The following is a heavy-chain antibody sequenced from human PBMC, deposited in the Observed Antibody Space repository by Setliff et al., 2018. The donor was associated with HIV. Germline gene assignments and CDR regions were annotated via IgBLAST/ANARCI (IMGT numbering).Heavy chain of an antibody. Sequence: HPGGSLRLSCTASGFIFADHALSWVRQAPGKGLYWVGFIRSQANGGTVEYGTSVKGRFTISRDDAKNSAYLQMNSLQTEDTAVYYCARGTGPWGHWGPGTLVTVSS. D-gene: IGHD3-16*01. CDR3: ARGTGPWGH. J-gene: IGHJ4*01. CDR1: GFIFADHA. CDR2: IRSQANGGTV. V-gene: IGHV3-49*04.